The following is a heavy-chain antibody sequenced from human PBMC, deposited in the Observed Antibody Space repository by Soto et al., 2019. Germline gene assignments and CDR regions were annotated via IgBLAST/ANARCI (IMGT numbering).Heavy chain of an antibody. CDR1: GYTFANYG. D-gene: IGHD1-26*01. CDR2: ISPYKGNT. Sequence: GASVKVSCKASGYTFANYGISWVRQAPGQGLEWMGWISPYKGNTYYAQNLQGRVTMTTDTSTSTAYMELRSLRSDDTAVYYCARSSGGYSYNGMDVWGQGTTVTVSS. V-gene: IGHV1-18*01. J-gene: IGHJ6*02. CDR3: ARSSGGYSYNGMDV.